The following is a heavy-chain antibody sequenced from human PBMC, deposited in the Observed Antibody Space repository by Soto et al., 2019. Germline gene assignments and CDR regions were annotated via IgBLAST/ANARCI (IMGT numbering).Heavy chain of an antibody. CDR1: GFTFSSYA. CDR2: ISYDGSNK. J-gene: IGHJ6*02. Sequence: GGSLRLSCAASGFTFSSYAMHWVRQAPGKGLEWVAVISYDGSNKYYADSVKGRFTISRDNSKNTLYLQMNSLRAEDTAVYYCASVAAGNYYYYGMDVWGQGTTVTVSS. D-gene: IGHD6-13*01. CDR3: ASVAAGNYYYYGMDV. V-gene: IGHV3-30-3*01.